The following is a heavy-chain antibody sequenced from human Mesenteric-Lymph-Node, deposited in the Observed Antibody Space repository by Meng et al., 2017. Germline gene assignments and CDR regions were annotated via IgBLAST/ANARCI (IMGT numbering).Heavy chain of an antibody. Sequence: DDGSNEYYADSVKGRFTISRDNSKDTLNLQMNSLIAKDTAVYYCARGLLGAARDAFDLWGQGTMVTVSS. CDR2: DDGSNE. CDR3: ARGLLGAARDAFDL. V-gene: IGHV3-30*01. D-gene: IGHD3-16*01. J-gene: IGHJ3*01.